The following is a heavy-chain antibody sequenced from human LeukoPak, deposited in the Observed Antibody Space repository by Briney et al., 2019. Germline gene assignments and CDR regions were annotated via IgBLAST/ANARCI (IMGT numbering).Heavy chain of an antibody. CDR3: TTDSSSWYDY. D-gene: IGHD6-13*01. J-gene: IGHJ4*02. V-gene: IGHV3-15*01. CDR2: IKSKTDGGTT. CDR1: GFTFSTAW. Sequence: PGGSLRLSCAASGFTFSTAWMRCVRQAPRKGLEWVGRIKSKTDGGTTDYAAPVKGRFTISRDDSKNTLYLQMNSLKAEDTAVYYCTTDSSSWYDYWGQGTLVTVSS.